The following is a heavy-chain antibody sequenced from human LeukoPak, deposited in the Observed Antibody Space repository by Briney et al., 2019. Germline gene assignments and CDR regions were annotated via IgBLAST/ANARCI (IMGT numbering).Heavy chain of an antibody. Sequence: GGSLRLSCAASGFTFSDYYVSWIRQAPGKGLEWVSYISSSGSTIYYADSVKGRFTISRDNAKNSLYLQMNSLRAEDTAVYYCARDQRSMVRGVTDYWGQGTLVTVSS. J-gene: IGHJ4*02. CDR2: ISSSGSTI. CDR1: GFTFSDYY. V-gene: IGHV3-11*01. CDR3: ARDQRSMVRGVTDY. D-gene: IGHD3-10*01.